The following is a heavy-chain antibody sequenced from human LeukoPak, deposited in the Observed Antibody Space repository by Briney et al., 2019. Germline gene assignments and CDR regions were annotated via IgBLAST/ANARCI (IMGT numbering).Heavy chain of an antibody. CDR1: GFTFTDYY. Sequence: GGSLRLSCAASGFTFTDYYMSWIRQAPGKGLVWVSRINSDGRSASYGDSVTGRFTMSRDNAKNTVYLQMNSLRAEDTAVYYCVRDVWGDRDGFFEYWGQGSLVTVSS. CDR3: VRDVWGDRDGFFEY. CDR2: INSDGRSA. J-gene: IGHJ4*02. V-gene: IGHV3-74*01. D-gene: IGHD3-16*01.